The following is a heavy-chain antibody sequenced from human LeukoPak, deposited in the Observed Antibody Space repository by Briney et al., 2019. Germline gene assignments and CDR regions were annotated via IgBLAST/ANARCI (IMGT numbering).Heavy chain of an antibody. Sequence: GGSLRLSCAASGFTFSSYAMHWVRQAPGKGLEWVAVISYDGSNKYYADSVKGRYTISRDNSKNTLYLQMNSLRAEDTAVYYCARGVATITPAFDYWGQGTLVTVSS. J-gene: IGHJ4*02. CDR2: ISYDGSNK. V-gene: IGHV3-30*04. D-gene: IGHD5-24*01. CDR1: GFTFSSYA. CDR3: ARGVATITPAFDY.